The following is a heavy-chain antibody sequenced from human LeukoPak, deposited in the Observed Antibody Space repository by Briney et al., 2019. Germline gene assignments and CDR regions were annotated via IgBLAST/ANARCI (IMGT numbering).Heavy chain of an antibody. CDR1: GFTFSNYG. V-gene: IGHV3-30*18. D-gene: IGHD3-22*01. Sequence: GGSLRLSCTASGFTFSNYGMHWVRQAPGKGLEWVAVISYDESNECYADSVKGRFTISRDNSKNTLFLQMNSLRPEDTAVYHCAKVALFSGYYPPFDYWGQGTLVTVSS. CDR2: ISYDESNE. J-gene: IGHJ4*02. CDR3: AKVALFSGYYPPFDY.